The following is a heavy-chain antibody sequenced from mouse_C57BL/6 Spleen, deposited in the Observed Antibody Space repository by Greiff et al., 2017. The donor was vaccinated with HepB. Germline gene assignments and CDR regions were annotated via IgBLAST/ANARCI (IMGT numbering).Heavy chain of an antibody. CDR2: IYPGSGNT. CDR3: ARSITTVPFAY. J-gene: IGHJ3*01. Sequence: QVQLKQSGAELVRPGASVKLSCKASGYTFTDYYINWVKQRPGQGLEWIARIYPGSGNTYYNEKFKGKATLTAEKSSSTAYMQLSSLTSEDSAVYFCARSITTVPFAYWGQGTLVTVSA. CDR1: GYTFTDYY. D-gene: IGHD1-1*01. V-gene: IGHV1-76*01.